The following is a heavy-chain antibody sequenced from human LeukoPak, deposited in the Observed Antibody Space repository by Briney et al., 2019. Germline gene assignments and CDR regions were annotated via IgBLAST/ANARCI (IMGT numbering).Heavy chain of an antibody. CDR3: ATSLAVAGPNDY. Sequence: GGSLRLSCAASGFAFDDYGMSWVRQAPGKGLEWVSGINWNGGSTGYADSVKGRSTISRDNAKNSLYLQMNSLRAEDTALYYGATSLAVAGPNDYWGQGTLVTVSS. CDR1: GFAFDDYG. CDR2: INWNGGST. D-gene: IGHD6-19*01. V-gene: IGHV3-20*04. J-gene: IGHJ4*02.